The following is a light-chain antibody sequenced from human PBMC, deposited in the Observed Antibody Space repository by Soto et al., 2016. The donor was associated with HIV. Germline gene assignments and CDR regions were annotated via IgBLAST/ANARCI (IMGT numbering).Light chain of an antibody. J-gene: IGKJ4*01. CDR1: QAISSY. V-gene: IGKV1-9*01. CDR2: DAS. CDR3: QQPKSYPLT. Sequence: DIQLTQSPSFLSASVGDRVTITCRASQAISSYLAWYQKKPGKPPNLLIYDASTLESGVPSRFSGGGFGTEFALTISSLQPEDFATYYCQQPKSYPLTFGGGTKLEIK.